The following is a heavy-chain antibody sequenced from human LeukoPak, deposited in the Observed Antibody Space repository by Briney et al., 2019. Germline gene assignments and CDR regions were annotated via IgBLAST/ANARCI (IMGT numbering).Heavy chain of an antibody. CDR2: INPNRGDT. J-gene: IGHJ4*02. D-gene: IGHD2-8*02. V-gene: IGHV1-2*02. CDR1: GYTFIGYF. Sequence: ASVKVSCRASGYTFIGYFMHWVRQAPGQGLEWMGWINPNRGDTNYAQKFKGRVTMARDTSISAAYMELSSLRFDDTAVYYCSRAADVVLVPPSDDWGQGTLVTVSS. CDR3: SRAADVVLVPPSDD.